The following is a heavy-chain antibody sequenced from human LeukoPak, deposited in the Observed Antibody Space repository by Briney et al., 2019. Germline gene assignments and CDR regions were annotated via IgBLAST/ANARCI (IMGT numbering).Heavy chain of an antibody. CDR1: GYTFTSYY. CDR2: INPSGGST. CDR3: ARDSSQGAKEYYFDY. J-gene: IGHJ4*02. V-gene: IGHV1-46*01. Sequence: ASVKVSCKASGYTFTSYYMHWVRQAPGQGLERMGIINPSGGSTSYAQKFQGRVTMTRDMSTSTVYMELSSLRSEDTAVYSCARDSSQGAKEYYFDYWGQGTLVTVSS. D-gene: IGHD6-13*01.